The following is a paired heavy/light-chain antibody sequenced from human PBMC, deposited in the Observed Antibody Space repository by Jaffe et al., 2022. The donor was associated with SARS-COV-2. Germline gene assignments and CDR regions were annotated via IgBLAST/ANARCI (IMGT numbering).Light chain of an antibody. CDR3: QVWDTSSDHPE. J-gene: IGLJ2*01. V-gene: IGLV3-21*02. Sequence: SYVLTQPPSVSVAPGQTARITCGGDNIVSKNVHWYQQKPGQAPVLLVYDDSGRPSGIPERFSGSNTGNPATLTISRVEAGDEADYYCQVWDTSSDHPEFGGGTKLTVL. CDR1: NIVSKN. CDR2: DDS.
Heavy chain of an antibody. J-gene: IGHJ4*02. CDR3: ARVEYSSGYTPYFDY. V-gene: IGHV3-11*01. D-gene: IGHD3-22*01. CDR2: ISGSGSTI. Sequence: QVQLVESGGGLVKPGGSLRLSCAASRFTFSDYYMSWIRQAPGKGLEWVSYISGSGSTISYADSVEGRFTISRDNAKKSLYLQMNSLRDEDTAVYYCARVEYSSGYTPYFDYWGQGSLVTVSS. CDR1: RFTFSDYY.